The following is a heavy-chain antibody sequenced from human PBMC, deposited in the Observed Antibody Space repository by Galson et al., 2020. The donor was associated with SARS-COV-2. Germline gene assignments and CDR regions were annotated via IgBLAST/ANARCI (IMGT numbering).Heavy chain of an antibody. D-gene: IGHD2-21*01. V-gene: IGHV3-30*18. CDR2: ISYLGSNL. Sequence: GASLKISCAASGFTFSNSVMHWVRPAPGKGLERVALISYLGSNLYYADSVEGRFTISRDNFRNTVVLEMNSLRTEDTAVYYCGKGGGDAGVGYVDNCGQVTLGTVS. CDR3: GKGGGDAGVGYVDN. CDR1: GFTFSNSV. J-gene: IGHJ4*02.